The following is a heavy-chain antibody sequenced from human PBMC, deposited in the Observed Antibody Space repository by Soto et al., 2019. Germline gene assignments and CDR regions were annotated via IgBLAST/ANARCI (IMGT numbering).Heavy chain of an antibody. CDR2: ISNNGINT. CDR3: AREWSLSVAAHGY. CDR1: GFTFTTYT. D-gene: IGHD6-19*01. V-gene: IGHV3-30-3*01. Sequence: QVHLVESGGGVVQPGRSLRLSCAASGFTFTTYTMYWVRQAPGKGLEWVAAISNNGINTHYADSVKGRFTISRDNSKNTLYVQMNSLRAEDTAVYYCAREWSLSVAAHGYWGQGTLVTVSS. J-gene: IGHJ4*02.